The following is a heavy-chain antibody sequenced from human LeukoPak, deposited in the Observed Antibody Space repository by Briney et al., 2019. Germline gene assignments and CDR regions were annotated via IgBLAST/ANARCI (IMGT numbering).Heavy chain of an antibody. CDR2: MYYSGST. CDR3: ARVGLTVTTPIYYYYMDV. Sequence: SETLSLTCTASGGSISSYYWSWLRQPPGKGLEWVGYMYYSGSTNYTPSLKSRVTISVHTSNNQFSLNLSSVTAADTAVYFCARVGLTVTTPIYYYYMDVWGKGTTVTVSS. CDR1: GGSISSYY. J-gene: IGHJ6*03. D-gene: IGHD1-7*01. V-gene: IGHV4-59*01.